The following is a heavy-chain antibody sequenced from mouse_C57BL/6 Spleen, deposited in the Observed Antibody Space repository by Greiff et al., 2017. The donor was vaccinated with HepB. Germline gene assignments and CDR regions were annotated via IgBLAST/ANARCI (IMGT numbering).Heavy chain of an antibody. D-gene: IGHD2-5*01. V-gene: IGHV1-20*01. Sequence: EVQLQQSGPELVKPGDSVKISCKASGYSFTGYFMNWVMQSHGKSLEWIGRINPYNGDTFYNQKFKGKATLTVDKSSSTAHMELRSLTSEDSAVYYCARNSKVPHYYAMDYWGQGTSVTVSS. J-gene: IGHJ4*01. CDR1: GYSFTGYF. CDR2: INPYNGDT. CDR3: ARNSKVPHYYAMDY.